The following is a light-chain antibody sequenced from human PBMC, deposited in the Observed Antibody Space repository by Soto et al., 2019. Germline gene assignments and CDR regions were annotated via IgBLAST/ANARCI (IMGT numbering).Light chain of an antibody. J-gene: IGKJ2*01. Sequence: DIQMTQSPSTPSASVGARATITCRARQSISSWLAWYPQQPGKAPKLLTYKASSLESGVSSRFSGSGSGTEFTLTISSLQPDDFATYYCQQYNSYLYTFGQGTQLEIK. CDR3: QQYNSYLYT. CDR1: QSISSW. CDR2: KAS. V-gene: IGKV1-5*03.